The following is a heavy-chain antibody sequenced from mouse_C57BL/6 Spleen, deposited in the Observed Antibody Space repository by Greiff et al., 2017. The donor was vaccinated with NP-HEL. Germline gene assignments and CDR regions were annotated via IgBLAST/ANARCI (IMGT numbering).Heavy chain of an antibody. V-gene: IGHV1-72*01. CDR1: GYTFTSYW. D-gene: IGHD2-1*01. CDR3: ARGPYYGNYYYAMDY. Sequence: QVQLKQPGAELVKPGASVKLSCKASGYTFTSYWMHWVKQRPGRGLEWIGRIDPNSGGTKYNEKFKSKAKLTVDKPSSTAYMQLSSLTSEDSAVYYCARGPYYGNYYYAMDYWGQGTSVTVSS. CDR2: IDPNSGGT. J-gene: IGHJ4*01.